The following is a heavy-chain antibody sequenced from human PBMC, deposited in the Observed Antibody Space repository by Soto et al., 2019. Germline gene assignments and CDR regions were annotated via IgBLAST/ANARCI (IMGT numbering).Heavy chain of an antibody. CDR2: ISGSDGST. CDR3: AKGGYCSGGSCYVFDAFDI. Sequence: EVQLLESGGGLVQPGGSLRLSCAASGFTFSSYAMSWVRQAPGKGLEWVSAISGSDGSTYYADSVKGRFTISRDNSKNTLYLQMNSLRAEDTAVYYCAKGGYCSGGSCYVFDAFDIWGQGTMVTVSS. CDR1: GFTFSSYA. V-gene: IGHV3-23*01. D-gene: IGHD2-15*01. J-gene: IGHJ3*02.